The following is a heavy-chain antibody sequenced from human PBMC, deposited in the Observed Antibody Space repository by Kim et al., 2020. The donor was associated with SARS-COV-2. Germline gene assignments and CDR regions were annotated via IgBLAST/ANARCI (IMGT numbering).Heavy chain of an antibody. CDR3: ARGRANGLIVVVTGGMDV. D-gene: IGHD2-21*02. CDR2: ISYDGSKK. J-gene: IGHJ6*02. CDR1: GITFSSYA. V-gene: IGHV3-30*04. Sequence: GGSLRLSCAASGITFSSYAMHWVRQAPGKGLEWVALISYDGSKKYYADSVKGRFTTSRDNSKNTLYLQMNSLRAEDTAVYYCARGRANGLIVVVTGGMDVWGQGTMVTVSS.